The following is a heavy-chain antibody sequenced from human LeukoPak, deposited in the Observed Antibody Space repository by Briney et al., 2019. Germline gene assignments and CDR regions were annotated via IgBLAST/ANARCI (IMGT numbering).Heavy chain of an antibody. Sequence: GGSLRLSCVASGFTFSTYAMSWVRQAPGKGLEWVAGISDTGGTTFYSDSVKGRFTISRDNPKNTLYLQLNSLRAEDTAVYYCAKSSVTTGTSNWFDPWGQGTLVTVSS. D-gene: IGHD4-17*01. CDR2: ISDTGGTT. CDR1: GFTFSTYA. CDR3: AKSSVTTGTSNWFDP. V-gene: IGHV3-23*01. J-gene: IGHJ5*02.